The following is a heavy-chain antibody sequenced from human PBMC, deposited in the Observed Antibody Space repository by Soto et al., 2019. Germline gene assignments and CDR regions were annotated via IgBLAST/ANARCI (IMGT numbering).Heavy chain of an antibody. CDR2: IYTSGST. CDR1: GGSISSYY. J-gene: IGHJ6*02. D-gene: IGHD6-6*01. V-gene: IGHV4-4*07. Sequence: SETLSLTCAVSGGSISSYYWSWIRQPAGKGLEWIGRIYTSGSTNYNPSLKSRVTMSVDTSKNQFSLKLSSVTAADTAVYYCARVLGGSSSRPDYYYGMDVWGQGTTVTVSS. CDR3: ARVLGGSSSRPDYYYGMDV.